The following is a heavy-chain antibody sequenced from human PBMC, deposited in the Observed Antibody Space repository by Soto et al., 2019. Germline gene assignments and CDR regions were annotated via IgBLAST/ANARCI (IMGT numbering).Heavy chain of an antibody. CDR1: GGTFSSYA. CDR2: IIPIFGTA. Sequence: QVQLVQSGAAVKKPGSSVKVSCKASGGTFSSYAISWVRQAPGQGLEWMGGIIPIFGTANYAQKFQGRVTITADESTSTAYMELSSLRSEDTAVYYCARVPELDGCGPDYFDYWGQGTLVTVSS. V-gene: IGHV1-69*01. J-gene: IGHJ4*02. CDR3: ARVPELDGCGPDYFDY. D-gene: IGHD1-26*01.